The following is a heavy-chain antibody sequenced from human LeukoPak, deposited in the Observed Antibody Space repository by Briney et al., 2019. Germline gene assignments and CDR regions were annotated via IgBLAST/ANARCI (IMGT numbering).Heavy chain of an antibody. CDR3: AKVSATYYDFWSGQKEEMFDY. D-gene: IGHD3-3*01. V-gene: IGHV3-23*01. CDR2: ISGSGASA. Sequence: GGSLRLSCAASGFTFSSYAMSWVRQAPGKGLEWVSSISGSGASAYYADSVKGRFTISRDNSKNTMYLQMNSLRAEDTTVYYCAKVSATYYDFWSGQKEEMFDYWGQGTLVTVSS. CDR1: GFTFSSYA. J-gene: IGHJ4*02.